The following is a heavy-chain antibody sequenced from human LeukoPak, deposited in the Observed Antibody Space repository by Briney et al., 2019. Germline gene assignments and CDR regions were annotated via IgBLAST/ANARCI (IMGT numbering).Heavy chain of an antibody. J-gene: IGHJ4*02. CDR1: GFTFSSYW. CDR3: ARDVPAQEQEFDY. CDR2: INEDGSGK. V-gene: IGHV3-7*01. D-gene: IGHD1/OR15-1a*01. Sequence: PGGSLRLSCASSGFTFSSYWMSWVRQAPGKGLEWVANINEDGSGKNYVDSVKGRFTISRDNAEKSLYLQMNSLRVEDTAVYYCARDVPAQEQEFDYWGQGTLVTVSS.